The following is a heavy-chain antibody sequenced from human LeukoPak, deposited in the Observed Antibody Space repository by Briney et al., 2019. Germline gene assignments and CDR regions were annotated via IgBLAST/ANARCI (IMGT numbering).Heavy chain of an antibody. V-gene: IGHV3-9*01. CDR2: ISWNSGSI. Sequence: PGGSLRLSCIASGFTFDDYAMHWVRQAPGKGLEWVSGISWNSGSIGYADSVKGRFTISRDNAKNSLYLQMNSLRAEDTALYYCAKCPSMATIDYWAPGTLVTVSS. CDR3: AKCPSMATIDY. J-gene: IGHJ4*02. CDR1: GFTFDDYA. D-gene: IGHD5-24*01.